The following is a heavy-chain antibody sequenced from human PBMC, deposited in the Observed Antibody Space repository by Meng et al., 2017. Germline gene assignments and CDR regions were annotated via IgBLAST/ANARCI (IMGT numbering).Heavy chain of an antibody. CDR3: ARGRSIVATRVARFDP. V-gene: IGHV4-34*01. Sequence: QFQVQLGGAGVVEPSERRSLNVACKGGAFSGNGCSWTRQPPAKGLGLIGKISHNGSTNGTPSLKRRVTISVDTSKNQFSMALSSVTAADTAVYYCARGRSIVATRVARFDPWGQGTLVTVSS. CDR1: GGAFSGNG. D-gene: IGHD5-12*01. CDR2: ISHNGST. J-gene: IGHJ5*02.